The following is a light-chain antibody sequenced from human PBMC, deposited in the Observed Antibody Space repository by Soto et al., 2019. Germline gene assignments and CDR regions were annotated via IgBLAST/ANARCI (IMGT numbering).Light chain of an antibody. CDR3: SSYTSSNTHV. CDR1: SSDVGAYKY. J-gene: IGLJ1*01. Sequence: QSVLTQPASVSGSPGQSITISCTGTSSDVGAYKYVSWYQQHPGKVPKLVIYDVSNRPSGVSDRFSGSKSGNTASLTISGLQPEDEADYYCSSYTSSNTHVFGGGTKLTVL. V-gene: IGLV2-14*01. CDR2: DVS.